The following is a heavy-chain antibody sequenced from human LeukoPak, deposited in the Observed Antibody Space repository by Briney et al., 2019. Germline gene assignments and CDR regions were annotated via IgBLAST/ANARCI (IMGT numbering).Heavy chain of an antibody. D-gene: IGHD6-13*01. V-gene: IGHV1-69*13. CDR1: GGTFISYA. CDR2: IIPIFGTA. Sequence: SAKVSCKASGGTFISYAISWVRQAPGQGLEWMGGIIPIFGTANYAQKFQGRVTITADESKSTAYMELSSLRSEDTAVYYCARGKSLAAAGLFDYWGQGTLVTVSS. J-gene: IGHJ4*02. CDR3: ARGKSLAAAGLFDY.